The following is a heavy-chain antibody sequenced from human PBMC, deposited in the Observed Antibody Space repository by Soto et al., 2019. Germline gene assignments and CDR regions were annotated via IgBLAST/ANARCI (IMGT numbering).Heavy chain of an antibody. CDR1: GFTFSNYT. CDR2: ISRSSNHI. Sequence: EVQLVESGGGLVKPGGSLRLSCAASGFTFSNYTLNWVRQAPGKGLEWVSIISRSSNHIYYADSVKGQFTVSRDNAENSLYLQMNSLRAEDTAVYYCAKDRGRGSPVSGGMDVWGQGTTVTVSS. D-gene: IGHD3-10*01. CDR3: AKDRGRGSPVSGGMDV. V-gene: IGHV3-21*01. J-gene: IGHJ6*02.